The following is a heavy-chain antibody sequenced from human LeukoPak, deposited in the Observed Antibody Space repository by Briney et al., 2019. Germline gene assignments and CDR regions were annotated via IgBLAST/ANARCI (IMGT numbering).Heavy chain of an antibody. CDR1: GGSISSYY. D-gene: IGHD2-15*01. CDR3: ARWVRVSEYCSGGSYYYFDY. Sequence: NPSETLSLTCTVSGGSISSYYWTWIRQPPGKGLEWIGNIYYTGSTNYSPSLKSRVTISVDTSKNQFSLRLSSVAAADTAVYYCARWVRVSEYCSGGSYYYFDYWGQGTLVTVSS. CDR2: IYYTGST. V-gene: IGHV4-59*01. J-gene: IGHJ4*02.